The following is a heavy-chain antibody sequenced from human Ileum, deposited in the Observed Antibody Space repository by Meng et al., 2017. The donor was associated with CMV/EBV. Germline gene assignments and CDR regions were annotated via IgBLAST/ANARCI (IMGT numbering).Heavy chain of an antibody. CDR1: GDSVSSNSAA. V-gene: IGHV6-1*01. CDR2: TYYRSKWYN. Sequence: SQTLSLTCAISGDSVSSNSAAWNWIRQSPSRGLEWLRRTYYRSKWYNDYAVSVKSRITINPDTSKNQFSLQLNSVTPEDTAVYYCARESTWWDSLYYYGMDVWGQGTTVTVSS. J-gene: IGHJ6*02. D-gene: IGHD1-26*01. CDR3: ARESTWWDSLYYYGMDV.